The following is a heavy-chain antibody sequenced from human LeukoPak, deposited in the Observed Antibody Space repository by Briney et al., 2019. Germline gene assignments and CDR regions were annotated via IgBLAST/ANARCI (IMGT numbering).Heavy chain of an antibody. CDR3: ARGIVESTEYPYNWFDP. V-gene: IGHV1-69*05. CDR1: GGTFSSYA. D-gene: IGHD2/OR15-2a*01. CDR2: IIPIFGTA. J-gene: IGHJ5*02. Sequence: SVKVSCKASGGTFSSYAISWVRQAPGQGLEWMGGIIPIFGTASYAQKFQGRVTITTDESTSTAYMELSSLRSEDTAVYYCARGIVESTEYPYNWFDPWGQGTLVTVSS.